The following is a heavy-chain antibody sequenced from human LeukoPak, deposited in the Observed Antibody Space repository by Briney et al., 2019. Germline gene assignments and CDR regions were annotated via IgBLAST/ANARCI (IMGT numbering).Heavy chain of an antibody. CDR2: INPNNGFT. J-gene: IGHJ3*01. V-gene: IGHV1-2*02. CDR3: ARDRGARLERFYAFDF. Sequence: ASVKVSCKAAGYAFTGSYIHWVRQAPGQGLEWMGWINPNNGFTAYAQNFQGRVTMTRDTSISTAYMDLSRLISDDTAVYFCARDRGARLERFYAFDFWGQGTTVTVSS. D-gene: IGHD1-1*01. CDR1: GYAFTGSY.